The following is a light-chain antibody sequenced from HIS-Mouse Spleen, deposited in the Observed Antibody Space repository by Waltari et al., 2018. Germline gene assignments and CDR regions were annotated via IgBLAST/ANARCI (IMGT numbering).Light chain of an antibody. CDR3: CSVALPSTV. V-gene: IGLV2-23*01. J-gene: IGLJ3*02. CDR1: RTDVGSYNL. CDR2: EGS. Sequence: QSAMTQPEPVSEKPTPSITISTNQHRTDVGSYNLVSWYQRHPGKAPKLLIYEGSKRPSGVSNRFSGSKSGNTGSLTIPGRSAEDEADYYCCSVALPSTVLAGGRQLTVL.